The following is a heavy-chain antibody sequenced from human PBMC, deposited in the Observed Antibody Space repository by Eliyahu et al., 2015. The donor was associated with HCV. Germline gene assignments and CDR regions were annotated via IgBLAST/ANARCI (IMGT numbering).Heavy chain of an antibody. Sequence: EVQLVESGGGLVKPGGSLRLSCAASGFTFSNAWMSWVRQAPGKGLEWVGRIKSKTDGGTTDYAAPVKGRFTISRDDSKNTLYLQMNSLKTEDTAVYYCTTDYSASWGMDVWGQGTTVTVSS. D-gene: IGHD2-21*01. V-gene: IGHV3-15*01. CDR1: GFTFSNAW. J-gene: IGHJ6*02. CDR2: IKSKTDGGTT. CDR3: TTDYSASWGMDV.